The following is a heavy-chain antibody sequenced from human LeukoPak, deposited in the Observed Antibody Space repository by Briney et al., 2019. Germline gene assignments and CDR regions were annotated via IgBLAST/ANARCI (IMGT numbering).Heavy chain of an antibody. D-gene: IGHD3-16*01. Sequence: SETLSLTCTVSGGSISSSSYYWGWIRQPPGKGLEWIGSIYYSGSTYYNPSLKSRVTISVDTSKNQFSLKLSSVTAADTAVYYCARDYTRHFDHWGQGTLVTVSS. J-gene: IGHJ4*02. CDR1: GGSISSSSYY. V-gene: IGHV4-39*07. CDR3: ARDYTRHFDH. CDR2: IYYSGST.